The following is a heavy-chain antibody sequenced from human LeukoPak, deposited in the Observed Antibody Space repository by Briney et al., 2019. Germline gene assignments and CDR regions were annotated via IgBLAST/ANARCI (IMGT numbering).Heavy chain of an antibody. Sequence: SETLSLTCAVYGGSFSGYYWSWIRQPPGKGLEWIGEINHSGSTNYNPSLKSRVTISVDTSKNQFSLKLSSVTAADTAVYYCARRAQKLIAAAGTFLSWGQGTLVTVSS. V-gene: IGHV4-34*01. CDR2: INHSGST. J-gene: IGHJ4*02. D-gene: IGHD6-13*01. CDR1: GGSFSGYY. CDR3: ARRAQKLIAAAGTFLS.